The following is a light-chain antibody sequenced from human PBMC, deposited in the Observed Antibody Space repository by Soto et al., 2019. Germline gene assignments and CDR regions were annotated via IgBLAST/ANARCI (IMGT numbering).Light chain of an antibody. CDR2: SNN. J-gene: IGLJ1*01. V-gene: IGLV1-44*01. CDR1: SSNIGGNA. Sequence: QSVLTQPPSASGTPGQRVTISCSGSSSNIGGNAVNWYQQLPGTTPKLLIYSNNQRPSGVPDRFSGSKSGTSASLAISGLQSEDEADYYCAAWDDSLSGYVFCTGTKLTVL. CDR3: AAWDDSLSGYV.